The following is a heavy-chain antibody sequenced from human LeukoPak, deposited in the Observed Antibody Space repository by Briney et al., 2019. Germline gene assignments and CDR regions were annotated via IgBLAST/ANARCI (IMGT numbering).Heavy chain of an antibody. CDR1: GFTFSSNG. CDR2: ISGSGGSP. D-gene: IGHD2-2*01. V-gene: IGHV3-23*01. Sequence: PGGSLRLSCAASGFTFSSNGMSWVRQAPGRGLEWVSVISGSGGSPDYTDSVKGRFTISRDNSENTLYLQMNSLRAEDTAVYYCAKGGKTIMCPTSCYDYWGQGTLVTVSS. J-gene: IGHJ4*02. CDR3: AKGGKTIMCPTSCYDY.